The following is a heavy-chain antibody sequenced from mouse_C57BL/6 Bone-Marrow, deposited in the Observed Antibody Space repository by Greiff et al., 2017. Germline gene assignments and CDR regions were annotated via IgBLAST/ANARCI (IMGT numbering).Heavy chain of an antibody. Sequence: EVQLQQSGPELVKPGASVKISCKASGYTFTDYYMNWVKQSHGKSLEWIGDINPNNGGTSYNQKFKGKATLTVDKSSSTAYMELRSLTSEHSAVYYCARWKTIDPIYYYGSSYEDYAMDYWGQGTSVTVSS. J-gene: IGHJ4*01. CDR3: ARWKTIDPIYYYGSSYEDYAMDY. CDR1: GYTFTDYY. D-gene: IGHD1-1*01. CDR2: INPNNGGT. V-gene: IGHV1-26*01.